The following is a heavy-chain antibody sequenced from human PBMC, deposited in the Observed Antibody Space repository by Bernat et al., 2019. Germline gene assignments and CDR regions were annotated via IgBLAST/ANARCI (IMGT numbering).Heavy chain of an antibody. J-gene: IGHJ5*02. Sequence: EVQLVESGGGLVQPGGSLRLSCAASGFTFSSYWMHWVRQAPGKGLVWVSRINSDGSSTSYADSVKGRFTISRDNAKNTLYLQMNSLRAEDTAVYYCASGGYCSGGSCYEAWFDPWGQGTLVTVSS. V-gene: IGHV3-74*01. CDR1: GFTFSSYW. D-gene: IGHD2-15*01. CDR2: INSDGSST. CDR3: ASGGYCSGGSCYEAWFDP.